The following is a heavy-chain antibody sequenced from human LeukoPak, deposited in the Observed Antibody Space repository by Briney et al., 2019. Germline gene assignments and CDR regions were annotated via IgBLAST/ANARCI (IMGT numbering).Heavy chain of an antibody. CDR3: ARDGHDSSGYSAFDI. D-gene: IGHD3-22*01. CDR1: GGSIGSRNW. CDR2: IYQSGSS. Sequence: PSETLSLTCAVSGGSIGSRNWWSWVRQPPGKGLQWIGEIYQSGSSIYNPSLRSRVTMSVDKSKDQLSLKLSSVTAADTAVYYCARDGHDSSGYSAFDIWGQGTMVTVSS. J-gene: IGHJ3*02. V-gene: IGHV4-4*02.